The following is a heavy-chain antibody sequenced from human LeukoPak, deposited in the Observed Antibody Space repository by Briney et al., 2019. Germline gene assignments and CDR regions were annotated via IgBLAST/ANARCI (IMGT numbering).Heavy chain of an antibody. CDR1: GFTFSSYT. V-gene: IGHV3-48*02. Sequence: GGSLRLSCAASGFTFSSYTMNWVRQAPGKGLVWVSSISSSSSAIYYAASVKGRFTISRDNAKNSLYLQMNSLRDEDTAVYYCARGALRYSDYWGQGTLVTVSS. CDR3: ARGALRYSDY. D-gene: IGHD3-9*01. CDR2: ISSSSSAI. J-gene: IGHJ4*02.